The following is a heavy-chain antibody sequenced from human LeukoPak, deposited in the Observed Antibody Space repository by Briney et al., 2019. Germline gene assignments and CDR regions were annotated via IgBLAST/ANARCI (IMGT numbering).Heavy chain of an antibody. CDR2: IYSSGSP. CDR1: GDSIRGYS. V-gene: IGHV4-4*07. D-gene: IGHD1-1*01. CDR3: ARVGGTATTGYYYMDV. Sequence: PSETLSLTCNVSGDSIRGYSWSWIRQPAGKGLECIGRIYSSGSPNYNPSLKSRLTLSVDTSKNQFSLKLSSVTAADTAVYYCARVGGTATTGYYYMDVWGKGTTVTVSS. J-gene: IGHJ6*03.